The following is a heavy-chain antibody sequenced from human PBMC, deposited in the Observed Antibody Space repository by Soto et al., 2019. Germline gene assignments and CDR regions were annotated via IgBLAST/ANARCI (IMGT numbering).Heavy chain of an antibody. J-gene: IGHJ4*02. D-gene: IGHD3-9*01. CDR1: GYTFTSYA. Sequence: GASVKVSCKASGYTFTSYAMHWVRQAPGQRLEWMGWINAGNGNTKYSQKFQGRVTITSDTSTSTIYIELSSLRSEDTAVFYCARIYGTYYDILTGLWGGHFDYWGQGTQVTVSS. V-gene: IGHV1-3*01. CDR3: ARIYGTYYDILTGLWGGHFDY. CDR2: INAGNGNT.